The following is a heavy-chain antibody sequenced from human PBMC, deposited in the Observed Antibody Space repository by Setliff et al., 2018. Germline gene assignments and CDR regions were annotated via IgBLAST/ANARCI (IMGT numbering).Heavy chain of an antibody. Sequence: PGGSLRLSCAASGFTFSSSAMAWVRQAPGKGLEWVSAISSTITSTYYADSVKGRFTISRDNSKNTLYLQMNSLRAEDTAMYYCAKRGDTRTFDYWGQGTLVTAPQ. CDR1: GFTFSSSA. D-gene: IGHD5-18*01. V-gene: IGHV3-23*01. CDR2: ISSTITST. J-gene: IGHJ4*02. CDR3: AKRGDTRTFDY.